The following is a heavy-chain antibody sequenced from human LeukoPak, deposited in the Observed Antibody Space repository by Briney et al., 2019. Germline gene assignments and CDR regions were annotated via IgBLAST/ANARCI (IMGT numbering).Heavy chain of an antibody. CDR2: INQDGSEK. J-gene: IGHJ4*02. V-gene: IGHV3-7*05. Sequence: GGSLRLSCAASGFTFSNYWMSWVRQAPGKGLEWVANINQDGSEKYYVDSVKGRFTISRDNAKNSLYLQMNSLRAEDAAVYYCAKDRSRDGGNFDYWGQGTLVTVSS. CDR3: AKDRSRDGGNFDY. CDR1: GFTFSNYW. D-gene: IGHD4-23*01.